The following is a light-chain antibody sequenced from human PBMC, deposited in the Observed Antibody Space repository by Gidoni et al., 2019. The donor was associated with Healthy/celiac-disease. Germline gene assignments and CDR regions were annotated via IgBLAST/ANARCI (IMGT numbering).Light chain of an antibody. CDR3: QQRSNWPPGFT. CDR2: DAS. V-gene: IGKV3-11*01. Sequence: EIVSTPSPATLSSSPGERATPSCRASQNVSSYLAWYQQKPGQAPRLLIYDASNRATDGPARWSGGSSWTKFTLTISSRVPEDYAVYYCQQRSNWPPGFTFGQXTRLEIK. J-gene: IGKJ5*01. CDR1: QNVSSY.